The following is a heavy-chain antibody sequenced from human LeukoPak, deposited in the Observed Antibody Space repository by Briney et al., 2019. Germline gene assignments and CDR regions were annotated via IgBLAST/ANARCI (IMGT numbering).Heavy chain of an antibody. V-gene: IGHV1-18*01. CDR1: GYTFTSYG. J-gene: IGHJ4*02. CDR2: ISVYNGNT. Sequence: ASVKVSCKASGYTFTSYGISWVRQAPGQGLEWMGWISVYNGNTNYVQKFQDRVTMTTDTSTSTAYMELRSLRSDDTAVYYCARTLDRLVGATYWGQGTLVTVSS. CDR3: ARTLDRLVGATY. D-gene: IGHD1-26*01.